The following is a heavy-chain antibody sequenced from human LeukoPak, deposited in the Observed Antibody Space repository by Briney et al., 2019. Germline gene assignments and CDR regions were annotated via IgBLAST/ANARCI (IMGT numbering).Heavy chain of an antibody. Sequence: GGSLRLSCAASGFTFSSYGMHWVRQASGKGPEWLAVISFDGSNHYYADSVKGRFTISRDNSKNTLYLQMNSLRVEDTAVYYCAKTGRDVPRNYGDQRFDRWGQGTLVTVSS. J-gene: IGHJ4*02. CDR2: ISFDGSNH. V-gene: IGHV3-30*18. CDR3: AKTGRDVPRNYGDQRFDR. CDR1: GFTFSSYG. D-gene: IGHD4-17*01.